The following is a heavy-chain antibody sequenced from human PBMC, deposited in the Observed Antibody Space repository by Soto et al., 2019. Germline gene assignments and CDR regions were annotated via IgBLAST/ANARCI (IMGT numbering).Heavy chain of an antibody. CDR3: VREYLLTGFDP. D-gene: IGHD3-9*01. J-gene: IGHJ5*02. CDR1: GGSISNYY. Sequence: SETLSLTCTVSGGSISNYYWTWVRQPPGKGLEWIGYVYYSGSTNYNPSLESRVTISIDASKNQFSLKMKSVTAADTAVYYCVREYLLTGFDPWGQGALVTVSS. CDR2: VYYSGST. V-gene: IGHV4-59*01.